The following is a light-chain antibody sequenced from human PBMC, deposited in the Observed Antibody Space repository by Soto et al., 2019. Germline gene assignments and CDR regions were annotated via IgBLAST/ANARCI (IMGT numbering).Light chain of an antibody. J-gene: IGKJ3*01. CDR1: QSISSW. CDR3: QQYNSYPLT. V-gene: IGKV1-5*03. Sequence: DIQMTQSPSTLSASIGDRVTITCRASQSISSWLAWYQQKPGKAPNLLIYTASNLESGVPSRFSGSGSGTEFTLTISRLQPDDFATYYCQQYNSYPLTFGPGTKVDIK. CDR2: TAS.